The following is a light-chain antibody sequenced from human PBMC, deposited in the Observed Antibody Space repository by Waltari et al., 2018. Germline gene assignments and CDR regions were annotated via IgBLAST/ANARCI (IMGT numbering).Light chain of an antibody. CDR2: GAS. CDR1: QSISRT. CDR3: QHYVRLPAT. Sequence: GSLALAPGKRATLSCRASQSISRTLAWYQQKPGQAPRLLIYGASIRASGIPDKFSGTGSGTDFSLTINRLEPEDFAVYFCQHYVRLPATFGQGTKVEI. V-gene: IGKV3-20*01. J-gene: IGKJ1*01.